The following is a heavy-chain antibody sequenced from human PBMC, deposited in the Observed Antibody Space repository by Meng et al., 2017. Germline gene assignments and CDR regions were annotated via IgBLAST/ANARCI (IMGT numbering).Heavy chain of an antibody. CDR3: TIYITGHF. V-gene: IGHV3-73*02. CDR1: GVTFSGSD. Sequence: EVQLVGSGGGLVQPGGSLKLSCAVSGVTFSGSDIHWVRQASGKGLEWVGRIRSRPNIYATAYAASVRGRFTISRDDSKNTAYLQMNSLKTEDTAVYYCTIYITGHFWGQGTLVTVSS. CDR2: IRSRPNIYAT. D-gene: IGHD1-20*01. J-gene: IGHJ4*03.